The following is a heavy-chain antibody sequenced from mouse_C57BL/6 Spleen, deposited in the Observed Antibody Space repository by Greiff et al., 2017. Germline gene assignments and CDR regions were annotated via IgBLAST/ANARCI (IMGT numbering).Heavy chain of an antibody. CDR2: INPSSGYT. J-gene: IGHJ4*01. CDR3: AREDYARRLAMDY. V-gene: IGHV1-7*01. D-gene: IGHD1-1*02. Sequence: QVQLQQSGAELAKPGASVKLSCKASGYTFTSYWMHWVKPRPGQGLEWIGYINPSSGYTKYNQKFKDKATLTADKSSSTAYMQLSSLTYEDSAVYYCAREDYARRLAMDYWGQGTSVTVSS. CDR1: GYTFTSYW.